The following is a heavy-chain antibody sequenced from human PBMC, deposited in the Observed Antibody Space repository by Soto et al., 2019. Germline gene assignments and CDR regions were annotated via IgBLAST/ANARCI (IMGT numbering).Heavy chain of an antibody. D-gene: IGHD2-8*01. CDR1: GFNFRRYG. Sequence: GGSLRLSCAASGFNFRRYGMHWVRQAPGKGLEWVAVISYDGSNKYYADSVKGRFTISRDDSKNTLNLQMNSLRSEDTAMYYCAKDSVEGGDIVVMVYASNSFVPCGQGLLVTVS. V-gene: IGHV3-30*18. CDR2: ISYDGSNK. CDR3: AKDSVEGGDIVVMVYASNSFVP. J-gene: IGHJ5*02.